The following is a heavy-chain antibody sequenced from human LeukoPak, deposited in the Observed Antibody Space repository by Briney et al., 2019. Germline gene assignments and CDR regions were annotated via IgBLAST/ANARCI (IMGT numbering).Heavy chain of an antibody. D-gene: IGHD2-2*01. J-gene: IGHJ4*02. CDR3: ARAPITSPFYFDY. CDR2: INWSGGST. Sequence: PGGSLRLSCTASGLAFDEHGMSWVRQVPGKGLEWVSGINWSGGSTGYADPLRGGFTISTDNAKNSLYLQMDSLRAEETALYYCARAPITSPFYFDYWGQGTLVTVSS. CDR1: GLAFDEHG. V-gene: IGHV3-20*04.